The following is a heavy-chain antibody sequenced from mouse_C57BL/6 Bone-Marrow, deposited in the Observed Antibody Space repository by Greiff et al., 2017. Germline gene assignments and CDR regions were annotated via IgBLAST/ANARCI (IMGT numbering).Heavy chain of an antibody. Sequence: EVQLQESGAELVRPGASVKLSCTASGFNFKDDYMHWVKQRPEQGLEWIGRIDPENGDTEYDSKFQGKATITADTSSNTAYLQLSSLTSEDTAVYYCATGGTTVVAKAVDYWGQGTSVTVSS. J-gene: IGHJ4*01. D-gene: IGHD1-1*01. V-gene: IGHV14-4*01. CDR1: GFNFKDDY. CDR3: ATGGTTVVAKAVDY. CDR2: IDPENGDT.